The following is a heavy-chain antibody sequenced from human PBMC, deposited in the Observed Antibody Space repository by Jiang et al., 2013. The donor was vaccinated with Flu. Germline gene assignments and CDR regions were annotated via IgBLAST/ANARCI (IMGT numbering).Heavy chain of an antibody. Sequence: GAEVKKPGESLKISCKGSGYSFTSYWIGWVRQMPGKGLEWMGIIYPGDSDTRYSPSFQGQVTISADKSISTAYLQWSSLKASDTAMYYCARPTGTTSTLIAFDIWGQGTMVTVSS. J-gene: IGHJ3*02. CDR3: ARPTGTTSTLIAFDI. V-gene: IGHV5-51*01. CDR2: IYPGDSDT. CDR1: GYSFTSYW. D-gene: IGHD1-1*01.